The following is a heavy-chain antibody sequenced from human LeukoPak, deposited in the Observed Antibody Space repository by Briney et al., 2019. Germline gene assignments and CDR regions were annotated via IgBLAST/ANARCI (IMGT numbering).Heavy chain of an antibody. J-gene: IGHJ5*02. CDR1: GGSFSGYY. V-gene: IGHV4-34*01. CDR3: ARESSRDCDTTSCYEVFDP. D-gene: IGHD2-2*01. CDR2: IDYSGGT. Sequence: SETLSLTCAVYGGSFSGYYWSWIRQPPGKGLEWIGTIDYSGGTYYNPSLKSRVTISVDTSKNQFSLKVRSVTAADTAVYYCARESSRDCDTTSCYEVFDPWGQGTLVTVSS.